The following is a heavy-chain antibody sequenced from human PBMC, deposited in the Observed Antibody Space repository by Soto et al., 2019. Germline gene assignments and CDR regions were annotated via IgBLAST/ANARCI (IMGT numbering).Heavy chain of an antibody. CDR2: IQYSGTT. J-gene: IGHJ6*02. V-gene: IGHV4-30-4*01. Sequence: QAQLQESGPGLVKPSQTLSLTCTVSGGSISSDNYYWNWIRQPPGKGLEWIGYIQYSGTTYYNPSLKSRVTISVATSKTQFPLKLRSVTAADTAVYYCARETICFGELIYYYGMDVWGQGTTVTVSS. CDR3: ARETICFGELIYYYGMDV. D-gene: IGHD3-10*01. CDR1: GGSISSDNYY.